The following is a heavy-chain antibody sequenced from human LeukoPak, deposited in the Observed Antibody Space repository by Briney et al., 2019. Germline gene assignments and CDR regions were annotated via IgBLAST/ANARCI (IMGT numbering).Heavy chain of an antibody. D-gene: IGHD3-9*01. V-gene: IGHV4-39*01. CDR1: GGSISSSSYY. J-gene: IGHJ4*02. Sequence: SETLSLTCTVSGGSISSSSYYWGWIRQPPGKGLEWIGSIYYSGSTYYNPSLKSRVTISVDTSKNQFSLKLSSVTAADTAVYYCARHKIRVRYFDWFGPGLDYWGQGTLVTVSS. CDR3: ARHKIRVRYFDWFGPGLDY. CDR2: IYYSGST.